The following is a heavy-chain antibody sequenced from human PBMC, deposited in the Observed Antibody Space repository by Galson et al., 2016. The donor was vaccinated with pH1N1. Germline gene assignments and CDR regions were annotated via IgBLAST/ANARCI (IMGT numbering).Heavy chain of an antibody. D-gene: IGHD4-17*01. CDR3: ANFPYGYYVVFFAY. Sequence: SLRLSCAASGFTFSDYYMSWIRQAPGKGLEWVSYISSSGSTKYYADSVKGRFTISRDNAKNSLYLQMNSLRAEDTAVYYCANFPYGYYVVFFAYWGQGTLVTVSS. CDR1: GFTFSDYY. CDR2: ISSSGSTK. V-gene: IGHV3-11*04. J-gene: IGHJ4*02.